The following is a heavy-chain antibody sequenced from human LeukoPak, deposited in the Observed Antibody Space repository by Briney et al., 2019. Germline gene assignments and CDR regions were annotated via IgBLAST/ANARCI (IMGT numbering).Heavy chain of an antibody. CDR1: GFTVSSDH. CDR2: IYSAGNT. V-gene: IGHV3-53*01. CDR3: ARVWELSFDY. J-gene: IGHJ4*02. D-gene: IGHD1-26*01. Sequence: PGGSLRLSCAASGFTVSSDHMSWVRQAPGKGLEWVSVIYSAGNTYYSDSVKGRVTISRDNSKNTVYLQMNSLRAEDTAVYYCARVWELSFDYWGQGTLVTVSS.